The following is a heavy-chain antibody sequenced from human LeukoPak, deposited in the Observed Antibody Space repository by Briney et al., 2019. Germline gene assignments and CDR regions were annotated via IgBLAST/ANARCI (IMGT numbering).Heavy chain of an antibody. J-gene: IGHJ5*02. V-gene: IGHV4-34*01. Sequence: SETLSLTCAAYGGSFSGYYWSWIRQPPGKGLEWIGNIYHSGNTYYNPSLKSRVTISVDTSKTQFSLKLSSVTAADTAVYYCARGGLRMRYNCFDPWGQGTLVTVSS. CDR2: IYHSGNT. CDR3: ARGGLRMRYNCFDP. CDR1: GGSFSGYY. D-gene: IGHD4-17*01.